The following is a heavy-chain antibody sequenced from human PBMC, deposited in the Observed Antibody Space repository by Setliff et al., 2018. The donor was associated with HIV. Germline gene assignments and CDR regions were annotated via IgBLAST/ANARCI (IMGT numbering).Heavy chain of an antibody. V-gene: IGHV1-18*04. CDR1: GYTFNSST. J-gene: IGHJ3*02. D-gene: IGHD3-9*01. Sequence: ASVKVSCKASGYTFNSSTISWSRQAPGQVLEWMGWISPYNGNTDYAQEMQGRLTMTTDTSTSTAYMDLESLTSDDTAVYYRARAPPPLRYFDWEPLDAFEIWDQGTMVTVSS. CDR3: ARAPPPLRYFDWEPLDAFEI. CDR2: ISPYNGNT.